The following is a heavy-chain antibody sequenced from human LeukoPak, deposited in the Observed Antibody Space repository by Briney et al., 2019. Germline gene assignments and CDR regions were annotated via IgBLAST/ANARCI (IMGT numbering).Heavy chain of an antibody. Sequence: ASVKVSCKASGYTFTSYAMHWVRQAPGQRLEWMGWINAGNGNTKYSQEFQGRVTITRDTSASTTYMELRSLRSDDTAVYYCVRDSSGFDYWGQGTLVTVSS. CDR2: INAGNGNT. CDR3: VRDSSGFDY. J-gene: IGHJ4*02. V-gene: IGHV1-3*01. CDR1: GYTFTSYA. D-gene: IGHD3-22*01.